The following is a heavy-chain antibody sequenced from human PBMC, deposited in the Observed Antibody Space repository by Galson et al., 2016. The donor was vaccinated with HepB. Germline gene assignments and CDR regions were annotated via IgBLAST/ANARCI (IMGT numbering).Heavy chain of an antibody. CDR1: GFIFSGSG. Sequence: SLRLSCAASGFIFSGSGMHWVRQAPGKGLEWLAAIWYDGSQKYYIDSVKGRFTITRDNSKNMLYLEMNNLRDEDTAVYYCARDSGYNHFDYWGQGTLVTVSS. V-gene: IGHV3-33*01. CDR3: ARDSGYNHFDY. D-gene: IGHD1-1*01. CDR2: IWYDGSQK. J-gene: IGHJ4*02.